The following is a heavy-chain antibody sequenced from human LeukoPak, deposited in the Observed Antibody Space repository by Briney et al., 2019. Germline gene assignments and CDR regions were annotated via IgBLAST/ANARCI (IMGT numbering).Heavy chain of an antibody. CDR1: GLHFSGTA. D-gene: IGHD6-19*01. Sequence: GGSLRLSCAASGLHFSGTAMSWVRQAPGKGLEWVSAISHDGMNAYYADSVKGRFTISRDNSKKTVSLEMSSLTGADTGVYYCAKDGAQYSSGPECDPRGQGALVTVSP. V-gene: IGHV3-23*01. CDR3: AKDGAQYSSGPECDP. CDR2: ISHDGMNA. J-gene: IGHJ5*02.